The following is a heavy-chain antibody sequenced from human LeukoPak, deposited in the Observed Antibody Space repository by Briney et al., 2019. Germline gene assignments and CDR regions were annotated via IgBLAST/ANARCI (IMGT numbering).Heavy chain of an antibody. V-gene: IGHV3-30*03. J-gene: IGHJ4*02. D-gene: IGHD4/OR15-4a*01. CDR1: GFTFSSYG. Sequence: GGSLRLSCAASGFTFSSYGMHWVRQTPGKGLEGVAVISYDGSNKYYADSVKGRFTISRDNSKNTLYLQMNSLRAEDTAVCYCATGLSTGLFDYWGQGTLVTVSS. CDR2: ISYDGSNK. CDR3: ATGLSTGLFDY.